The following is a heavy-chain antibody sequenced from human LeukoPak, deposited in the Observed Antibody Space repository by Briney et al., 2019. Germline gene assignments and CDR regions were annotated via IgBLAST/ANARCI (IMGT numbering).Heavy chain of an antibody. Sequence: GGSLRLSCAASGFTFSSHGMNWVRQAPGKGLEWVSGISPSGEITYYIDSVKGRFTISRDNSKNTQSLQMNSLRAEDTAVYYCARVSSGDCGLIDYWGQGTLVTVSS. J-gene: IGHJ4*02. V-gene: IGHV3-23*01. CDR1: GFTFSSHG. D-gene: IGHD2-21*01. CDR2: ISPSGEIT. CDR3: ARVSSGDCGLIDY.